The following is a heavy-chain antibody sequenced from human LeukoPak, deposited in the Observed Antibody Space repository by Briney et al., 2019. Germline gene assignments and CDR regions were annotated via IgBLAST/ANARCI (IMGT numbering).Heavy chain of an antibody. J-gene: IGHJ4*02. CDR1: GGSISSYY. CDR3: AIGDRAAAGTDY. CDR2: IYYSGST. Sequence: SETLSLTCTVSGGSISSYYWSWIRQPPGKGLEWIGYIYYSGSTNYNPSLKSRVTISVDTSKNQFSLKLSSVTAADTAVYYCAIGDRAAAGTDYWDQGTLVTVSS. D-gene: IGHD6-13*01. V-gene: IGHV4-59*01.